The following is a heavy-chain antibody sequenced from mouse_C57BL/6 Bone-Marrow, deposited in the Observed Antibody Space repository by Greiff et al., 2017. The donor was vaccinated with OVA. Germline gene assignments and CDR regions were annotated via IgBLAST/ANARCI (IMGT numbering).Heavy chain of an antibody. Sequence: VQLLQSGPELVKPGASVTISCKASGYSFTGHYMHWVKQSHGNILDWIGYIYPYNGVSSYNQKFKGKATLSVDKSSRTAYMGIRSLTSEDSAVYYCAREGTTVWYFDVWGTGTTVTVSS. V-gene: IGHV1-31*01. J-gene: IGHJ1*03. CDR3: AREGTTVWYFDV. D-gene: IGHD1-1*01. CDR2: IYPYNGVS. CDR1: GYSFTGHY.